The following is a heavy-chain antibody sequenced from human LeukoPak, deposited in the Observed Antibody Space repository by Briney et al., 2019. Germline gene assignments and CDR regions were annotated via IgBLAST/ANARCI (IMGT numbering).Heavy chain of an antibody. CDR1: GFTFSNYD. CDR2: LSSTSSYI. V-gene: IGHV3-21*01. J-gene: IGHJ6*03. Sequence: NTGGSLRLSCAASGFTFSNYDMNWVRQAPGKGLEWVSFLSSTSSYIYYRDSVKGRFTISRDNAKNSLYLQMNSLRAEDTAVYYCARRPNYYYYMDVWGKGTTVTVSS. CDR3: ARRPNYYYYMDV.